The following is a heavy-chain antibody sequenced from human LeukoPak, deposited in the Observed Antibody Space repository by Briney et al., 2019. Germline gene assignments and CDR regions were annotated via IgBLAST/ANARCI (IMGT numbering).Heavy chain of an antibody. CDR3: ARGRNSFGIASSSWSHDVSDM. CDR1: GFTVSSNY. CDR2: IYNDGST. D-gene: IGHD6-13*01. J-gene: IGHJ3*02. V-gene: IGHV3-53*01. Sequence: GGSLRLSCAASGFTVSSNYMSWVRQAPGKGLEWVSVIYNDGSTYYADSVKGRFTISRDNSKNTLYLQMNSLRAEDTAVYYCARGRNSFGIASSSWSHDVSDMWGQGTMVTVSS.